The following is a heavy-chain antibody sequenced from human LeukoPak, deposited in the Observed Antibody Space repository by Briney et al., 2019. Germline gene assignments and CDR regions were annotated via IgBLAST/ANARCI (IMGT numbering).Heavy chain of an antibody. V-gene: IGHV1-18*01. Sequence: ASVKVSCKASGYTFTSYGISWVRHAPEQGHERMGWISAYNGNTNYAQKLQGRVTITTDTSTSTAYMELRSLRTDDTAVYYCARDHGQLVPFDYWGQGTLVTVSS. CDR1: GYTFTSYG. J-gene: IGHJ4*02. D-gene: IGHD6-6*01. CDR2: ISAYNGNT. CDR3: ARDHGQLVPFDY.